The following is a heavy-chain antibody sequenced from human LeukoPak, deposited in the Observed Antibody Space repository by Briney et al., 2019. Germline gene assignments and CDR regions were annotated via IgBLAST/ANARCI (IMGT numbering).Heavy chain of an antibody. D-gene: IGHD1-26*01. CDR3: AREDGSGSYFGY. V-gene: IGHV3-74*01. CDR1: GFTFSSYW. Sequence: GGSLRPSCAASGFTFSSYWMHWVRQAPGKGLVWVSRINSDGSSTSYADSVKGRFTISRDNAKNTLYLQMNSLRAEDTAVYYCAREDGSGSYFGYWGQGTLVTVSS. J-gene: IGHJ4*02. CDR2: INSDGSST.